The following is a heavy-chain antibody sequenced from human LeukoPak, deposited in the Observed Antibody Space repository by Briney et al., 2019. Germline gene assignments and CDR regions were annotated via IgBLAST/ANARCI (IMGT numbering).Heavy chain of an antibody. D-gene: IGHD6-13*01. Sequence: ASVKVSCKASGSTFTGYGLSWVRQAHGQGLEWMGWISAYNGNTNYAQKLQGRVTMTTDTSTSTAYMELRSLRSDDTAVYYCARASLLSAAGLLDVWGKGTTVTVSS. CDR2: ISAYNGNT. J-gene: IGHJ6*04. V-gene: IGHV1-18*04. CDR1: GSTFTGYG. CDR3: ARASLLSAAGLLDV.